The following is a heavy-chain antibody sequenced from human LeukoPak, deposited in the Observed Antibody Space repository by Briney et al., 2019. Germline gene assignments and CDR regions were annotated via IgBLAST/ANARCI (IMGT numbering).Heavy chain of an antibody. CDR2: INHSGST. CDR3: ARGRGGGLRLRLIRYYFDY. D-gene: IGHD5-12*01. CDR1: GLTVSNAW. V-gene: IGHV4-34*01. J-gene: IGHJ4*02. Sequence: ESLRLACAAYGLTVSNAWMSWVRQAPGKGLEWIGEINHSGSTNYNPSLKSRVTISVDTSKNQFSLKLSSVTAADTAVYYCARGRGGGLRLRLIRYYFDYWGQGTLVTVSS.